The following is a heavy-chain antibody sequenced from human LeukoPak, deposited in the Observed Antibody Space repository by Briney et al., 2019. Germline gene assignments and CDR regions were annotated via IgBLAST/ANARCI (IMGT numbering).Heavy chain of an antibody. Sequence: ASVKVSCKASGYAFTGYYLHWVRQAPGQGLEWMGWINPNSGGTDYAQKFQGRVTMTRDTSIRTAYMELSRLRSDDTAVYYCARAGSGTPDHYYYGMDVWGQGTTVTVSS. CDR2: INPNSGGT. V-gene: IGHV1-2*02. J-gene: IGHJ6*02. CDR1: GYAFTGYY. D-gene: IGHD3-10*01. CDR3: ARAGSGTPDHYYYGMDV.